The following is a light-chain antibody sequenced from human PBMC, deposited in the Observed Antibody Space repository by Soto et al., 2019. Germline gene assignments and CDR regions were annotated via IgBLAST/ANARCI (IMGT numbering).Light chain of an antibody. CDR1: QSVSSY. CDR2: DAS. V-gene: IGKV3-11*01. Sequence: EIVLTQSPATLSLSPGERGTLSCRASQSVSSYLAWYQQKTGQAPRLLIYDASNRATGIPARFSGSGSGTDFTLIISSLEPEDSAVYYCQQRGDWITFGQGTRLEIK. CDR3: QQRGDWIT. J-gene: IGKJ5*01.